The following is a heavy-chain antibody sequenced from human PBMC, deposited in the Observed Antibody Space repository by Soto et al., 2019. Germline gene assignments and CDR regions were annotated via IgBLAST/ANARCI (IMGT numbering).Heavy chain of an antibody. Sequence: QVQLVQSGAEVKKPGSSVKVSCKASGGTFSSYAISWVRQAPGQGLEWMGGIIPIFGTANYAQKFQGRVTITADKSTSTAYMELSSLRSDDTAVYYCARGTPTAAGPCIDYWGQGTLVTVSS. V-gene: IGHV1-69*06. D-gene: IGHD6-13*01. CDR1: GGTFSSYA. J-gene: IGHJ4*02. CDR3: ARGTPTAAGPCIDY. CDR2: IIPIFGTA.